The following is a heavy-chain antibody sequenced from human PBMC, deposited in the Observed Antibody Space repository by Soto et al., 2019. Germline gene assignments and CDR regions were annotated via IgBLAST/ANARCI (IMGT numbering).Heavy chain of an antibody. Sequence: GGSLRLSCAASGFTFNYAMSWVRQAPGKGLEWVSSLSGSGRSTFYADSVKGRFTISRDNSKNTLYLQMNSLRAEDTALYYCAKGIGACSGGSCPDDAFDIWGQGTMVTVSS. V-gene: IGHV3-23*01. CDR3: AKGIGACSGGSCPDDAFDI. D-gene: IGHD2-15*01. CDR2: LSGSGRST. CDR1: GFTFNYA. J-gene: IGHJ3*02.